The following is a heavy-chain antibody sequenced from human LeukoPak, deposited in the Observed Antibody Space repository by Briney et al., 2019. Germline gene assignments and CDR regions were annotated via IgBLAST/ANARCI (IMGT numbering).Heavy chain of an antibody. CDR1: GYTFTSYG. CDR2: ISAYNGNT. V-gene: IGHV1-18*01. J-gene: IGHJ4*02. D-gene: IGHD1-26*01. CDR3: ARGGSGSYYFDY. Sequence: ASVKVSCKAPGYTFTSYGISWVRQAPGQGLEWMGWISAYNGNTNYAQKLQGRVTMTRNTSISTAYMELSSLRSEDTAVYYCARGGSGSYYFDYWGQGTLVTVSS.